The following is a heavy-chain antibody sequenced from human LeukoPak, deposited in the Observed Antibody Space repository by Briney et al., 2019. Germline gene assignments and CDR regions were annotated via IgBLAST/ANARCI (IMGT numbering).Heavy chain of an antibody. D-gene: IGHD2-15*01. V-gene: IGHV4-4*07. J-gene: IGHJ5*02. Sequence: SETLSLTCTVSGGSISSYFWSWIRQPAGKGLEWIGRIYTSGTTNYNTTLKSRLTISVDTSKNQFSLKLSSVTAADTAVYYCARAPGYCSGGSCLGGWFDPWGQGTLVTVSS. CDR3: ARAPGYCSGGSCLGGWFDP. CDR1: GGSISSYF. CDR2: IYTSGTT.